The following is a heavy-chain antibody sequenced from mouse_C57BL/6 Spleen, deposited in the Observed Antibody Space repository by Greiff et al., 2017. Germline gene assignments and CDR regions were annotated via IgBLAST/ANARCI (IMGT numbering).Heavy chain of an antibody. CDR1: GFTFSNYW. J-gene: IGHJ2*01. CDR3: TGSNAEYFDY. CDR2: IRLKSDNYAT. D-gene: IGHD2-5*01. Sequence: EVHLVESGGGLVQPGGSMKLSCVASGFTFSNYWMNWVRQSPEKGLEWVAQIRLKSDNYATHYAESVKGRFTISRDDSKSSVYLQMNNLRAEDTGIYYCTGSNAEYFDYWGQGTTLTVSS. V-gene: IGHV6-3*01.